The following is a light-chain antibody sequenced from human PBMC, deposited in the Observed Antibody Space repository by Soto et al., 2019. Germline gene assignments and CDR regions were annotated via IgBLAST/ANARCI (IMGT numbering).Light chain of an antibody. CDR3: QQYNSYPYT. CDR1: QSISYW. J-gene: IGKJ2*01. Sequence: DIQMTQSPSTLSASVGDRVTITCRASQSISYWLAWYQQKPGKAPKLLIYKASSLESGVPSRFSGSGSGTEFTLTISSLQPDDFATYYCQQYNSYPYTFGQGTKVDIK. CDR2: KAS. V-gene: IGKV1-5*03.